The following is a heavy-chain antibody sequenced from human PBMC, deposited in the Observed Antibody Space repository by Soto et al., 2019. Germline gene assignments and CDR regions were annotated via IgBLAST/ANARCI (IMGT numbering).Heavy chain of an antibody. J-gene: IGHJ3*02. V-gene: IGHV1-69*13. CDR3: ARGFPGAFDI. CDR1: GGTFSSYA. Sequence: GASVKVSCKASGGTFSSYAISWVRQAPGQGLEWMGGIIPIFGTANYAQKFQGRVMITADESTSTAYMELSSLRSEDTAVYYCARGFPGAFDIWGQGTMVTVSS. CDR2: IIPIFGTA.